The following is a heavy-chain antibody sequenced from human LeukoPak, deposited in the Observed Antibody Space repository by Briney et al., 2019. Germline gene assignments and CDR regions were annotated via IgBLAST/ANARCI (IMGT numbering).Heavy chain of an antibody. Sequence: GRSLRLSCAASGFTFSNYWMHWVRQAPGKGLVWVSRINSDGSSISYADSVKGRFTISRDNAKNTLYLQMNSLRAEDTAVYYCATDPSGRVCDSWGQGTLVTVSS. J-gene: IGHJ4*02. CDR1: GFTFSNYW. V-gene: IGHV3-74*01. CDR3: ATDPSGRVCDS. CDR2: INSDGSSI. D-gene: IGHD3-10*01.